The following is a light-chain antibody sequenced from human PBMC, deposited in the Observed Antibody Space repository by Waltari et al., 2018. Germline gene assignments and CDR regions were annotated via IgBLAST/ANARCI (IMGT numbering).Light chain of an antibody. V-gene: IGKV1-39*01. CDR3: QQSYSQTRT. CDR2: APS. CDR1: QRISSN. Sequence: DIHMPHSPFSLSASVGDRVTITSRPSQRISSNLNWYHQKPGKAPKLLIYAPSSLQSGIPSRFSGSGSGRDFTLSISSLQPEDFATYCCQQSYSQTRTFGQGTKVEIK. J-gene: IGKJ1*01.